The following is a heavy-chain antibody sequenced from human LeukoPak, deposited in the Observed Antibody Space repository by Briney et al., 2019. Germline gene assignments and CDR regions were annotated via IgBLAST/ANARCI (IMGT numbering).Heavy chain of an antibody. Sequence: PSETLSLTCAVYGGSFSGYYWSWIRQPPGKGLEWIGEINHSGSTNYNPSLKSRVTISVDTSKNQFSLKLSSVTAADTAVYYCARGRGRYFDWLTYFDYWGQGTLVTVSS. D-gene: IGHD3-9*01. J-gene: IGHJ4*02. CDR3: ARGRGRYFDWLTYFDY. V-gene: IGHV4-34*01. CDR2: INHSGST. CDR1: GGSFSGYY.